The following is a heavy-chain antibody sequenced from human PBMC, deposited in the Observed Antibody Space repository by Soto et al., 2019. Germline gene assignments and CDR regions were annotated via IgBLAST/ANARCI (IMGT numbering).Heavy chain of an antibody. J-gene: IGHJ4*02. CDR2: ITSSTSYI. D-gene: IGHD2-2*01. CDR3: ARFGSGYHLDY. Sequence: EVQLVESGGGLVKPGGSLGPSCAALGLTFISYSRTGVRRAPGKGLEWVSSITSSTSYIYYADSVKGRFTISRDNAKNSLYLQMNSLRAEDTAVYYCARFGSGYHLDYWGQGTLVTVSS. CDR1: GLTFISYS. V-gene: IGHV3-21*01.